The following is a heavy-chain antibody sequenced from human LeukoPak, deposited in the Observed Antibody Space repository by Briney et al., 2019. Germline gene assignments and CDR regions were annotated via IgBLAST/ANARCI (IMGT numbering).Heavy chain of an antibody. Sequence: PSETLSLTCAVYGGSFSGYYWSWIRQPPGKGLEWIGEINHSGSTNYNPSLKSRVTISVDTSKNQFSLKLSSVTAADTAVYYCASHNYYDSSGYREYWGQGTLVTVSS. CDR3: ASHNYYDSSGYREY. V-gene: IGHV4-34*01. J-gene: IGHJ4*02. D-gene: IGHD3-22*01. CDR1: GGSFSGYY. CDR2: INHSGST.